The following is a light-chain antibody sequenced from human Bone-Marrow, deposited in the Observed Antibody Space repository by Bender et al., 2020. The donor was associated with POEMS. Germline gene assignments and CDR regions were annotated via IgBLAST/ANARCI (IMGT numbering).Light chain of an antibody. CDR3: CSYAPSTTLV. J-gene: IGLJ2*01. CDR2: EGS. Sequence: QSALTQPASVSGSPGQSITLSCTGGNSDVGTYNPVSWYQQHPGKAPKLMIYEGSKRPSGVSNRFSGSKSGNTASLTISGLQAEDEADYYCCSYAPSTTLVFGGGTKVTVL. V-gene: IGLV2-23*01. CDR1: NSDVGTYNP.